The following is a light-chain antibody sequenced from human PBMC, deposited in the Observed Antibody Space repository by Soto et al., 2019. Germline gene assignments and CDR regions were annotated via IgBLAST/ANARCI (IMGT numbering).Light chain of an antibody. CDR2: EVT. CDR3: SSYTTRSTVV. Sequence: QSVLTQPASVSGSPGQSITISCTGTSSDVGGSNYVSWYQQHPGKAPKLIIYEVTNRPSGISNRFSGSRSGDTASLTISGLQAEDEADYYCSSYTTRSTVVFGGGTKLTVL. CDR1: SSDVGGSNY. V-gene: IGLV2-14*01. J-gene: IGLJ2*01.